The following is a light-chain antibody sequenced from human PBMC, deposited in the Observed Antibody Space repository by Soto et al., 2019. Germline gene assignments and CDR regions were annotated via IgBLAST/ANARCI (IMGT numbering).Light chain of an antibody. V-gene: IGKV1-5*01. CDR2: DAS. J-gene: IGKJ1*01. CDR3: QQYNSYSLT. Sequence: EIQLTQAPSTLSASVGDRVTITCRAGQSISSWLAWYQQKPGKAPKLLIYDASSLESGVPSRFSGSGSGTEFTLTISSLQPDDFATYYCQQYNSYSLTFGQGT. CDR1: QSISSW.